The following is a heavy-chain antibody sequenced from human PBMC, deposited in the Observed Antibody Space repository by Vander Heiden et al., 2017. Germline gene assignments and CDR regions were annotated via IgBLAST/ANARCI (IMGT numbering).Heavy chain of an antibody. CDR3: ARDRGVGATLAFDI. V-gene: IGHV3-33*01. J-gene: IGHJ3*02. Sequence: QVQLVESGGGVVQPGRSLGLSCAAAGFTFSSYGMHWVRQAPGKGLEWVAVIWYDGSNKYYADSVKGRFTISRDNSKNTLYLQMNSLRAEDTAVYYCARDRGVGATLAFDIWGQGTMVTVSS. CDR1: GFTFSSYG. CDR2: IWYDGSNK. D-gene: IGHD1-26*01.